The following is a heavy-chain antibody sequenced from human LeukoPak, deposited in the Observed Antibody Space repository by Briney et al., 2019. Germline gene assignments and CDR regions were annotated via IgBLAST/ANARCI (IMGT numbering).Heavy chain of an antibody. CDR2: IIPILGIA. J-gene: IGHJ4*02. Sequence: SVKVSCKASGGTFSSYTISWVRQAPGQGLEWMGRIIPILGIANYAQKFQGRVTITADKSTSTAYMELSSLRSEDTAVYYCAKHLGETAMDDDYWGQGTLVTVSS. V-gene: IGHV1-69*02. D-gene: IGHD5-18*01. CDR1: GGTFSSYT. CDR3: AKHLGETAMDDDY.